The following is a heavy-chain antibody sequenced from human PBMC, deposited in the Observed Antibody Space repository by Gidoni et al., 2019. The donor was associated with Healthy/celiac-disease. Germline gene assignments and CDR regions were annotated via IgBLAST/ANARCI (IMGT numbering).Heavy chain of an antibody. D-gene: IGHD4-17*01. V-gene: IGHV3-21*01. CDR1: GFTFSSYS. J-gene: IGHJ4*02. CDR2: ISRSSSYI. Sequence: EVQLVASGGGLVKPGGFLRLSCAASGFTFSSYSMNWVRQAPGKGMEWVSSISRSSSYIYYADSVKGRFTISRDNAKNSLYLQMNSLRAEDTAVYYCARDIYGGNVHWGQGTLVTVSS. CDR3: ARDIYGGNVH.